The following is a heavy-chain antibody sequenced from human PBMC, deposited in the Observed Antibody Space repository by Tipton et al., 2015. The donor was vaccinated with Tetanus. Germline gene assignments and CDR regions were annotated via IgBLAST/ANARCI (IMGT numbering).Heavy chain of an antibody. D-gene: IGHD3-22*01. Sequence: QVQLVQSGAEVKKPGASVRVSCKASGFTFIAYYVYWVRQAPGQGLEWMGWINPNGGGTSYAQKLRGRVPMTRDTSISTAYMELSSLRSDDTAVYYCARDRGDYIYYGMDVWGPGTTVTVS. CDR2: INPNGGGT. V-gene: IGHV1-2*02. J-gene: IGHJ6*02. CDR1: GFTFIAYY. CDR3: ARDRGDYIYYGMDV.